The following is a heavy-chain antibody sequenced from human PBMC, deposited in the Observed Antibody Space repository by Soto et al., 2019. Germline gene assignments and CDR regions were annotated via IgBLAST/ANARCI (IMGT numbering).Heavy chain of an antibody. J-gene: IGHJ5*02. CDR3: ASQDSSSWYWFDP. CDR1: GGSISSSSYY. CDR2: IYYSGST. Sequence: SETLSLTCTVAGGSISSSSYYWGWIRQPPGKGLEWIGSIYYSGSTYYNPSLKSRVNISVDTSKNQFSLKLSSVTAADTAVYYCASQDSSSWYWFDPWGQGTLVTVSS. D-gene: IGHD6-13*01. V-gene: IGHV4-39*01.